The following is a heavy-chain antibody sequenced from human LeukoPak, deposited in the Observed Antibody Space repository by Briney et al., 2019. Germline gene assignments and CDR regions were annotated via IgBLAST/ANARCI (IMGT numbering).Heavy chain of an antibody. J-gene: IGHJ4*02. Sequence: ASVKVSCKASGGTFSSYAISWVRQAPGQGLEWMGGIIPIFGTASYAQKFQGRVTITTDESTSTAYMELSSLRSEDTAVYYCASVRPGYYDSSGYYLGYWGQGTLVTVSS. D-gene: IGHD3-22*01. CDR3: ASVRPGYYDSSGYYLGY. CDR1: GGTFSSYA. CDR2: IIPIFGTA. V-gene: IGHV1-69*05.